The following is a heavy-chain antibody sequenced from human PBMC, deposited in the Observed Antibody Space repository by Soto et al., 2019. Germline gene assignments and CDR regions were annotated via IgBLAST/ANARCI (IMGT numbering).Heavy chain of an antibody. CDR3: ASGGSCYSRYCYFDY. D-gene: IGHD2-15*01. Sequence: GGSLRLSCAASGFTFSSYSMNWVRQAPGKGLEWVSSISSSSSYIYYADSVKGRFTISRDNAKNSLYLQMNSLRAEDTAVYYCASGGSCYSRYCYFDYWGQGTLVTVSS. CDR1: GFTFSSYS. V-gene: IGHV3-21*01. CDR2: ISSSSSYI. J-gene: IGHJ4*02.